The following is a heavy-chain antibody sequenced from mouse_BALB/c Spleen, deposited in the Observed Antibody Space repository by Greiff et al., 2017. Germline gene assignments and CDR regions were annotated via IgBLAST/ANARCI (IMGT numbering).Heavy chain of an antibody. D-gene: IGHD2-4*01. CDR2: IRNKANGYTT. J-gene: IGHJ4*01. CDR3: ARAYDYDGGYYYAMDY. V-gene: IGHV7-3*02. CDR1: GFTFTDYY. Sequence: EVQLVESGGGLVQPGGSLRLSCATSGFTFTDYYMSWVRQPPGKALEWLGFIRNKANGYTTEYSASVKGRFTISRDNSQSILYLQMNTLRAEDSATYYCARAYDYDGGYYYAMDYWGQGTSVTVSS.